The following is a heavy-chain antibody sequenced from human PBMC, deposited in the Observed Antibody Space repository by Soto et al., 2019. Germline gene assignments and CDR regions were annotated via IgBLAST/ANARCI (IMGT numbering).Heavy chain of an antibody. CDR3: ATVGKHSSSWYWFDP. CDR2: INPNSGGT. CDR1: GYTFTGYY. V-gene: IGHV1-2*02. Sequence: ASVKVSCKASGYTFTGYYMHWVRQAPGQGLEWMGWINPNSGGTNYAQKFQGRVTMTRDTSISTAYMELSRLRSDDTAVYYCATVGKHSSSWYWFDPWGQGTLVTVSS. J-gene: IGHJ5*02. D-gene: IGHD6-13*01.